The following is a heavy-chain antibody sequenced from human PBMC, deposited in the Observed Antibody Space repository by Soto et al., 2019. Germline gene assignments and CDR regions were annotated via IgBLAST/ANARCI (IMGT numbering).Heavy chain of an antibody. CDR1: GFTVSSNY. V-gene: IGHV3-66*01. CDR3: ARDYPLVPAAMPALGINYGMDV. Sequence: EVQLVESGGGLVQPGGSLRLSCAASGFTVSSNYMSWVRQAPGKGLEWVSVIYSGGSTYYADSVKGRFTISRDNSKNTLYLQMNSLRAEDTAVYYCARDYPLVPAAMPALGINYGMDVWGQGTTVTVSS. D-gene: IGHD2-2*01. J-gene: IGHJ6*02. CDR2: IYSGGST.